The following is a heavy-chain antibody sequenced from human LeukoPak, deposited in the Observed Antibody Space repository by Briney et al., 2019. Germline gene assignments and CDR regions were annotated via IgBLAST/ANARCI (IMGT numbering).Heavy chain of an antibody. CDR2: ISSSGSTI. J-gene: IGHJ4*02. CDR3: ATSGSYFPFGY. CDR1: GFTLSSYE. Sequence: GGSLRLSCAASGFTLSSYEMNWVRQAPGKGLEWVSYISSSGSTIYYADSVKGRFTISRDNAKNSLYLQMNSLRAEDTAVYYCATSGSYFPFGYWGQGTLVTVSS. V-gene: IGHV3-48*03. D-gene: IGHD1-26*01.